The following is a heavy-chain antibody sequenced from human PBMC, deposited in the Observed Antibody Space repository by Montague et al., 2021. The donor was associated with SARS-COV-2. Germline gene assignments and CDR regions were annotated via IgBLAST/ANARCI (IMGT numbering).Heavy chain of an antibody. CDR1: GGSISNYY. CDR2: IYYSGST. D-gene: IGHD3-3*01. J-gene: IGHJ6*02. CDR3: ARGSGYYNHGLDV. V-gene: IGHV4-59*01. Sequence: SETLSLTCTVSGGSISNYYWSWIRQPPGRGLEWIGYIYYSGSTNYSPSLKSRVTISLDTSKNQFSLKVTSVTAADTAVYYCARGSGYYNHGLDVWGPGTTVTVSS.